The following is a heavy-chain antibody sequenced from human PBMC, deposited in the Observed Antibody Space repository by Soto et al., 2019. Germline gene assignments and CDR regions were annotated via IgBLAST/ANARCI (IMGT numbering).Heavy chain of an antibody. V-gene: IGHV3-23*01. Sequence: GGSLRLSCAASGFTFSSYAMSWVRQAPGKGLEWVSAISGSGGSTYYADSVKGRFTISRDNSKNTLYLQMNSLRAEDTAVYYCAKAPGGYDYDLHYYYGMDVWGQGTTVTVSS. CDR1: GFTFSSYA. CDR3: AKAPGGYDYDLHYYYGMDV. CDR2: ISGSGGST. J-gene: IGHJ6*02. D-gene: IGHD5-12*01.